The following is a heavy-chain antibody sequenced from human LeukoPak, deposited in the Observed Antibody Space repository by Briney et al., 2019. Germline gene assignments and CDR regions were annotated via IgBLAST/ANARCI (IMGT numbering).Heavy chain of an antibody. CDR3: ARDRKYCSSTSCSPHLGYYYGMDV. Sequence: PGGSLRLSCAASGFTFSSYAMSWVRQAPGKGLEWVAVIWYDGSNKYYADSVKGRFTISRDNSKNTLYLQMNSLRAEDTAVYYCARDRKYCSSTSCSPHLGYYYGMDVWGQGTTVTVSS. J-gene: IGHJ6*02. V-gene: IGHV3-33*08. CDR2: IWYDGSNK. D-gene: IGHD2-2*01. CDR1: GFTFSSYA.